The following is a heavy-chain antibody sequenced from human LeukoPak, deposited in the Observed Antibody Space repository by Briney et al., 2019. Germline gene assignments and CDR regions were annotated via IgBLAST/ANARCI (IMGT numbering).Heavy chain of an antibody. J-gene: IGHJ4*02. CDR2: ISGSGGGT. D-gene: IGHD2-2*01. Sequence: SGGSLRLSCAASGFTFGSYALNWVRQAPGKGLEWVSAISGSGGGTYYADSVKGRFTISRDNSKNTLYLQMSSLRVEDTAVYYCAKPIVVVPAGPGDYWGQGTLVTVSS. CDR3: AKPIVVVPAGPGDY. V-gene: IGHV3-23*01. CDR1: GFTFGSYA.